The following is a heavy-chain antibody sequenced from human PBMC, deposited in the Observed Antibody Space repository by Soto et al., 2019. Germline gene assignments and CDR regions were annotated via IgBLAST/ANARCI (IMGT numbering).Heavy chain of an antibody. CDR1: GFTFSRNG. D-gene: IGHD2-8*01. CDR2: ISYDGTNK. V-gene: IGHV3-30*03. J-gene: IGHJ4*02. Sequence: QVQVVESGGGVVQPGRSLRLSCAASGFTFSRNGMHWVRQAPGKGLEWVARISYDGTNKYYADSVKGRFTISRDNSQKTLDLQINSLRTEYTAVYYCAREDDGRLGIDYWGQGTLVTVSS. CDR3: AREDDGRLGIDY.